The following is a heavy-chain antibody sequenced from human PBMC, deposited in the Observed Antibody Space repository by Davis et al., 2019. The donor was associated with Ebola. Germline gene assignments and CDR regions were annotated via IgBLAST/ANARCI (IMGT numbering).Heavy chain of an antibody. Sequence: HTGGSLRLSCAASGFTFSSYWMHWVRQAPGKGLVWVSRINSDGSSTSYADSVKGRFTISRDNAKNTLYLQMNSLRAEDTAVYYCAKGGYCSSTSCYLGAEEFDPWGQGTLVTVSS. V-gene: IGHV3-74*01. J-gene: IGHJ5*02. CDR2: INSDGSST. CDR3: AKGGYCSSTSCYLGAEEFDP. CDR1: GFTFSSYW. D-gene: IGHD2-2*01.